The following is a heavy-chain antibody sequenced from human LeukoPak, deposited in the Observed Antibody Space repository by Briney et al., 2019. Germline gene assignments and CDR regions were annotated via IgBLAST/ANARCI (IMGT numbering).Heavy chain of an antibody. J-gene: IGHJ4*02. V-gene: IGHV3-13*01. CDR1: GFTFSSYD. D-gene: IGHD6-13*01. CDR3: ARGGYSSSWYVYSY. CDR2: IGTAGDT. Sequence: GGSLRLSCVASGFTFSSYDMHWVRQATGKGLEWVSAIGTAGDTYYPGSVKGRFTISRENAKNSLYLQMNSLRAEDTAVYYCARGGYSSSWYVYSYWGQGTLVTVSS.